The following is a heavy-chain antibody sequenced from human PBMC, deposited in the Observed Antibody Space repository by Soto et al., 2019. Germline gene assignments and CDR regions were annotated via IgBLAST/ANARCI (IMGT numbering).Heavy chain of an antibody. CDR3: ARDQGFRVVINSNWFDP. CDR2: ISAYNGNT. D-gene: IGHD2-21*01. J-gene: IGHJ5*02. V-gene: IGHV1-18*01. CDR1: GYTFSRYG. Sequence: GASVKVSCKASGYTFSRYGIMCVRQAPGQGLEWMGWISAYNGNTNSAEKLRGRLTMTTDASTTTAYMELRSLRSDDTAIYYCARDQGFRVVINSNWFDPWAREHWSPSPQ.